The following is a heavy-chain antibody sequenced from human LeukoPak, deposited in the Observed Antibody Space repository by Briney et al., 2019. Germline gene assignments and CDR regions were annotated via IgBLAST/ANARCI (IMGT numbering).Heavy chain of an antibody. J-gene: IGHJ6*02. CDR3: ARAPPTLLRYFDWTYYYYGMDV. Sequence: PSETLSLTCTVSGGSISSYYWSWIRQPPGKGLEWIGYIYHSGSTYYNPSLKSRVTISVDRSKNQFSLKLSSVTAADTAVYYCARAPPTLLRYFDWTYYYYGMDVWGQGTTVTVSS. V-gene: IGHV4-59*12. CDR2: IYHSGST. D-gene: IGHD3-9*01. CDR1: GGSISSYY.